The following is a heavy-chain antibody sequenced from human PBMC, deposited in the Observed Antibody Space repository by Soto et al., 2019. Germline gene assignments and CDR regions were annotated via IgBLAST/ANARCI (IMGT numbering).Heavy chain of an antibody. CDR2: IYYNGNT. CDR3: TRANWYSEY. Sequence: QVQLQESGPGLVKPSATLSLTCTVSGGSISNQYWSWIRQPPGQGLEWIGYIYYNGNTNNNPSLTSRVTMSVDTSKNQISLKLSSVTAADTAVYYCTRANWYSEYWGQGTLVTVSS. V-gene: IGHV4-59*11. CDR1: GGSISNQY. J-gene: IGHJ4*02. D-gene: IGHD7-27*01.